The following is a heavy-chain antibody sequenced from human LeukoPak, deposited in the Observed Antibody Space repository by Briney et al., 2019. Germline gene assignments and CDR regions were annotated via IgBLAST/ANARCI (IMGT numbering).Heavy chain of an antibody. CDR2: IYPGDSDT. Sequence: GESLKISCKGSGNSFTSYWIGWVRQMPGKGLEWMGIIYPGDSDTRYSPSFQGQVTISADKSISTAYLQWSSLKASDTAMYYCARLRYCSGGSCYSSVDWFDPWGQGTLVTVSS. CDR1: GNSFTSYW. V-gene: IGHV5-51*01. CDR3: ARLRYCSGGSCYSSVDWFDP. J-gene: IGHJ5*02. D-gene: IGHD2-15*01.